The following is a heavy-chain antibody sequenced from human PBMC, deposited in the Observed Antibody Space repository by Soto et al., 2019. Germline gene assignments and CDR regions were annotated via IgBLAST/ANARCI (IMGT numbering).Heavy chain of an antibody. Sequence: SVKVSCKASGGTFSSSSIIWVRQATGQGLEWVGGIIPMFGTANYAVKVEDRVTITADESSRTVYMELRRLRSYDTAVYYCASPQSGTPVGYYYGMDVWGQGTTVTVSS. J-gene: IGHJ6*02. CDR2: IIPMFGTA. CDR3: ASPQSGTPVGYYYGMDV. V-gene: IGHV1-69*13. CDR1: GGTFSSSS. D-gene: IGHD6-25*01.